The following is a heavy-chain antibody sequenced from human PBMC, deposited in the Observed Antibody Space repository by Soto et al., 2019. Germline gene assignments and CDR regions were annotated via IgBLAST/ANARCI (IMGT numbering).Heavy chain of an antibody. D-gene: IGHD3-22*01. Sequence: PSETLSLTCTVSGGSISSYYWSWIRQPPGKGLEWIGYIYYSGDTNYNPSLKSRVIISLDTSKNQFSLKLSSVTAADTAVYYCARSPTYYCDSSGYPDGMDVWGQGTTVTVSS. J-gene: IGHJ6*02. CDR1: GGSISSYY. CDR3: ARSPTYYCDSSGYPDGMDV. V-gene: IGHV4-59*01. CDR2: IYYSGDT.